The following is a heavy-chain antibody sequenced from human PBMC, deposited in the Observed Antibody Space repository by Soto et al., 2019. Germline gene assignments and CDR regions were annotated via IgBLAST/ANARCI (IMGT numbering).Heavy chain of an antibody. CDR1: GFTFSSYS. V-gene: IGHV3-21*01. D-gene: IGHD3-22*01. CDR3: ARDEAYYYDSSGYSSAFDI. J-gene: IGHJ3*02. CDR2: ISSSSSYI. Sequence: PGGSLRLSCAASGFTFSSYSMNWVRQAPGKGLEWVSSISSSSSYIYYADSVKGRFTISRDNAKNSLYLQMNSLRAEDTAVYYCARDEAYYYDSSGYSSAFDIWGQGTMVTVSS.